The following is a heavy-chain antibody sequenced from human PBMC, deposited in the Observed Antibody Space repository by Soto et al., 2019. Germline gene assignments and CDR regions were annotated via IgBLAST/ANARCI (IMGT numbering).Heavy chain of an antibody. V-gene: IGHV1-69*13. J-gene: IGHJ6*02. D-gene: IGHD3-22*01. Sequence: SVKVSCKASGGTFSSYAISWVRQAPGQGLEWMGGIIPIFGTANYAQKFQGRVTITADESTSTAYMELSSLRSEDTAVYYCARRLFDYYYYYGMDVWGQGTTVTVSS. CDR3: ARRLFDYYYYYGMDV. CDR1: GGTFSSYA. CDR2: IIPIFGTA.